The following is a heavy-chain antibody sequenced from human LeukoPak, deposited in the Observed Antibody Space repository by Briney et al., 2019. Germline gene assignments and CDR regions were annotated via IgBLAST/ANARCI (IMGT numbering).Heavy chain of an antibody. J-gene: IGHJ4*02. CDR3: AKGSPSTLGFDY. Sequence: GGSLRLSRAASGFTFSSYGMHWVRQAPGKGLEWVAVISSDGSNKYYADSVKGRFTISRDNSKNTLCLQMNSLRAEDTALYYCAKGSPSTLGFDYWGQGTLVTVSS. D-gene: IGHD1-26*01. CDR1: GFTFSSYG. CDR2: ISSDGSNK. V-gene: IGHV3-30*18.